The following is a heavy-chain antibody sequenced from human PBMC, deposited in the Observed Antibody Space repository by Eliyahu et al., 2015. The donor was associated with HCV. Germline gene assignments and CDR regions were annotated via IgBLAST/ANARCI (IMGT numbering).Heavy chain of an antibody. V-gene: IGHV4-39*02. J-gene: IGHJ5*02. CDR3: ARRGRDCTSSSCYSGGDWFDP. D-gene: IGHD2-2*01. CDR1: GGSISSXXNY. CDR2: IYYTGST. Sequence: QLQLQESGPGLVKPSETLSLTCPVSGGSISSXXNYWGWIRQPPGKGLEWIGSIYYTGSTYFNPSLKSRVTISVDTSKKHFSLKLSSVTAADTALYYCARRGRDCTSSSCYSGGDWFDPWGQGTLVTVTS.